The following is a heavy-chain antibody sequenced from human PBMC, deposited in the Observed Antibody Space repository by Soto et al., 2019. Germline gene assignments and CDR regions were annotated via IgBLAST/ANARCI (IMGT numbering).Heavy chain of an antibody. Sequence: GGSLRLSCAASGFTFSSYVMHWVRQAPGKGLEWVAVIWYDGSNKYYADSVKGRFTISRDNSKNTLYLQMNSLRAEDTAVYYCARDRTSSSYSYYFDYWGQGTMITV. V-gene: IGHV3-33*01. J-gene: IGHJ4*02. CDR2: IWYDGSNK. CDR3: ARDRTSSSYSYYFDY. D-gene: IGHD6-13*01. CDR1: GFTFSSYV.